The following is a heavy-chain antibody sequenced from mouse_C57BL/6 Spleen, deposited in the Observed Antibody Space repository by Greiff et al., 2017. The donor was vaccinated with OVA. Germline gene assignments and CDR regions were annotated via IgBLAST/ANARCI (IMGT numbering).Heavy chain of an antibody. V-gene: IGHV5-17*01. CDR2: IRSGSSTI. CDR3: AREEELGWFAY. CDR1: GFTFSDYG. J-gene: IGHJ3*01. Sequence: EVMLVESGGGLVKPGGSLKLSCAASGFTFSDYGMHWVRQAPEKGLEWVAYIRSGSSTIYYADTVKGRFTISRDNAKNTLFLQMTSLRSEDTAMYYCAREEELGWFAYWGQGTLVTVSA.